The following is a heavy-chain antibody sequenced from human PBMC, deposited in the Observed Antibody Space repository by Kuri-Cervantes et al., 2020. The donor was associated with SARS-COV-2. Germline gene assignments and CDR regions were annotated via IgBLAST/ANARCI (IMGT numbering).Heavy chain of an antibody. V-gene: IGHV4-34*01. CDR2: ITESEST. CDR3: ARGRYDVTMIVVVVTAASSYFDL. D-gene: IGHD3-22*01. Sequence: SETLSLTCAGYGGSSSDDKWSWIRQAPGKGLEWVGEITESESTNYNPSLKGRVSMSVDTSKKQFSLKLTSVTAADTAIYYCARGRYDVTMIVVVVTAASSYFDLWGRGTLVTVSS. J-gene: IGHJ2*01. CDR1: GGSSSDDK.